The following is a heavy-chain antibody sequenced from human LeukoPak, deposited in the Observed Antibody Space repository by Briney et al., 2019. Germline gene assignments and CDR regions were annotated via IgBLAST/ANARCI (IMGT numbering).Heavy chain of an antibody. V-gene: IGHV1-2*02. J-gene: IGHJ4*02. Sequence: ASVKVSCKASGYTFTGYYMHWVRQAPGQGLEWMGWINPNSGGTNYAQKFQGRVTMTRDTSMSTAYMELSGLRSDDTAVYYCSRDSGYCNGGSCWYFDFWGQGTLVTVSA. D-gene: IGHD2-15*01. CDR1: GYTFTGYY. CDR3: SRDSGYCNGGSCWYFDF. CDR2: INPNSGGT.